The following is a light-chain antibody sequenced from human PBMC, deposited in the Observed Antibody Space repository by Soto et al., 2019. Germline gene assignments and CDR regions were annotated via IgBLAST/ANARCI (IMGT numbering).Light chain of an antibody. CDR3: LQYNVYPLS. CDR1: QNINRW. Sequence: DIQMTQSPSTLSASVGDRVTITCRASQNINRWLAWYQQRPGKAPNLLIHKASTLEVGVPSRFSGSASGTEFTLTISSLQPDDFAVYFCLQYNVYPLSFGGGTKVEIK. CDR2: KAS. J-gene: IGKJ4*01. V-gene: IGKV1-5*03.